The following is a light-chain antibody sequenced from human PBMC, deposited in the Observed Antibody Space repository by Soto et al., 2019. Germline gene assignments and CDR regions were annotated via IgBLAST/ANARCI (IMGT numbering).Light chain of an antibody. CDR3: QSYGSGNWV. V-gene: IGLV6-57*03. CDR2: DDN. CDR1: SGSIATSY. Sequence: NFMLTQPHSVSESPGKTVTVSCTRNSGSIATSYVQWYQQRPDSAPTTIIYDDNQRPSGVPVRFSGSIDSSSNSASLTISGLKTEDEADYYCQSYGSGNWVFVGGTKLTVL. J-gene: IGLJ3*02.